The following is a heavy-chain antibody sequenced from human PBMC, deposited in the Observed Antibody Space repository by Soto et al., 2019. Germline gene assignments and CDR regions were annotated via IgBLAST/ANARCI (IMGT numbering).Heavy chain of an antibody. V-gene: IGHV3-74*01. Sequence: EVQLVESGGGLVQPGGSLRLSCAASGFTFSNYWMHWVRQVPGKGLVWVSRIHNDGRSSSYADSVRGRFTIYRDNAENTLYLQMTSLRAEDSAVYFCARSTSGSGDGHDHWGQGTLVTVSS. CDR1: GFTFSNYW. D-gene: IGHD3-10*01. CDR2: IHNDGRSS. CDR3: ARSTSGSGDGHDH. J-gene: IGHJ4*02.